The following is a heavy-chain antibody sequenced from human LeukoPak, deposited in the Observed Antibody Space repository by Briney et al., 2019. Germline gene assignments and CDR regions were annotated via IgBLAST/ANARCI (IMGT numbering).Heavy chain of an antibody. CDR1: GFTFSSYA. J-gene: IGHJ6*02. CDR2: ISYDESNK. V-gene: IGHV3-30-3*01. D-gene: IGHD3-3*01. CDR3: ARDPAAYDFWSGHMDV. Sequence: PGGSLRLSCAASGFTFSSYAMHWVRQAPGKGLEWVAVISYDESNKYYADSVKGRFTISRDNSKNTLYLQMNSLRAEDTAVYYCARDPAAYDFWSGHMDVWGQGTTVTVSS.